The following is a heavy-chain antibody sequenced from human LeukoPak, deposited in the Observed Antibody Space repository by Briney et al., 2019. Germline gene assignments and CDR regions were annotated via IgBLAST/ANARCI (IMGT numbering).Heavy chain of an antibody. Sequence: KSSETLSLTCTVSGGSISSSSYYWGWIRQPPGKGLEWIGSIYHSGSTYYNPSLKSRVTISVDTSKNQFSLKLSSVTAADTAVYYCARDAGNFDPNWFDPWGQGTLVTVSS. J-gene: IGHJ5*02. CDR3: ARDAGNFDPNWFDP. CDR1: GGSISSSSYY. D-gene: IGHD1-1*01. V-gene: IGHV4-39*07. CDR2: IYHSGST.